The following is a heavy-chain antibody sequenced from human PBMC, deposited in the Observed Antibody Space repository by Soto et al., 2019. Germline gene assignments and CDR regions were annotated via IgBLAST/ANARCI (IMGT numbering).Heavy chain of an antibody. J-gene: IGHJ5*02. CDR3: AKDPPGYYYDSSGPINWLDP. V-gene: IGHV3-23*01. CDR1: GFTFSSYA. D-gene: IGHD3-22*01. Sequence: GGSLRLSCAASGFTFSSYAMSWVRQAPGKGLEWVSAISGSGGSTYYADSVKGRFTISRDNSKNTLYLQMNSLRAEDTAVYYCAKDPPGYYYDSSGPINWLDPWGQGTLVTVSS. CDR2: ISGSGGST.